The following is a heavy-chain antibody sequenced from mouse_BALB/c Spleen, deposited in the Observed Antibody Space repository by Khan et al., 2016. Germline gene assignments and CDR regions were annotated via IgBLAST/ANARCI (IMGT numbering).Heavy chain of an antibody. D-gene: IGHD3-3*01. CDR1: GYTFTSFW. V-gene: IGHV1-69*02. CDR2: IYPSDSYS. J-gene: IGHJ2*01. CDR3: TTGTGYFDY. Sequence: QVELQQSGAELVRPGASVKLSCKASGYTFTSFWIHWVKQRPGQGLEWIGHIYPSDSYSDYNQKFKDRATLTVDTSSNTAYMQLNSPTSEDSAVYHWTTGTGYFDYWGRDPALPVTS.